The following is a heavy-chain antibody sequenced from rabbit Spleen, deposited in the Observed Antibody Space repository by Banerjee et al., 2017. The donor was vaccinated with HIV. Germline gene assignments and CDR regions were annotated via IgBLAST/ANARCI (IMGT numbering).Heavy chain of an antibody. V-gene: IGHV1S45*01. J-gene: IGHJ6*01. CDR1: GFSFSSSGY. Sequence: QEQLEESGGGLVQPGGSLTLSCKASGFSFSSSGYMCWVRQAPGKGLEWISCIAGSSSGFTYSATWAQGRFTCSKTSSTTVTLQMTSLTVADTATYFCARDTGSSFSSYGMDLWGQGTLVTVS. CDR3: ARDTGSSFSSYGMDL. CDR2: IAGSSSGFT. D-gene: IGHD8-1*01.